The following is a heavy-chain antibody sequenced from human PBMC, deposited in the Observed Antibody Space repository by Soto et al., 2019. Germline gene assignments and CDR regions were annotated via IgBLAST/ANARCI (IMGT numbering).Heavy chain of an antibody. CDR1: GGSISGSY. D-gene: IGHD6-19*01. CDR2: VYYTGST. CDR3: ARSVAVPGAHIDY. Sequence: KTSETLSLTCSVSGGSISGSYWSWIRQSPGKGLEWLGYVYYTGSTNYSPSPRSRVSISVDTSKNEFSLRLSSVTAADTAVYFCARSVAVPGAHIDYWGQGTQVTVSS. J-gene: IGHJ4*02. V-gene: IGHV4-59*01.